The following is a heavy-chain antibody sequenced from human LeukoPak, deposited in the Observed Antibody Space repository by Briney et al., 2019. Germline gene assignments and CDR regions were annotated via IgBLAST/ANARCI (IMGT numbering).Heavy chain of an antibody. CDR3: ARDFPLAADDAFDI. CDR2: ISYDGGNK. CDR1: GFTFSDYG. D-gene: IGHD6-13*01. Sequence: GGSLRLSCAASGFTFSDYGMHWVRQAPGKGLEWVALISYDGGNKFYADSVRDRFTISRDKSKNTLYLQMNSLRAEDTAVYYCARDFPLAADDAFDIWGQGTKVTVSS. J-gene: IGHJ3*02. V-gene: IGHV3-30*03.